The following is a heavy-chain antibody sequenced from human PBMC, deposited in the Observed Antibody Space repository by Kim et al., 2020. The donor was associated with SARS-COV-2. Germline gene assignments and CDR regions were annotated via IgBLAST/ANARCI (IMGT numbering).Heavy chain of an antibody. J-gene: IGHJ4*02. CDR3: TRSSTSYYYGSGSSLDD. D-gene: IGHD3-10*01. Sequence: GGSLRLSCTASGFTFGDYAMSWFRQAPGKGLEWVGFIRSKAYGGTTEYAASVKGRFTISRDDSKSIAYLQMNSLKTEDTAVYYCTRSSTSYYYGSGSSLDDWGQGTLVTVSS. CDR1: GFTFGDYA. CDR2: IRSKAYGGTT. V-gene: IGHV3-49*03.